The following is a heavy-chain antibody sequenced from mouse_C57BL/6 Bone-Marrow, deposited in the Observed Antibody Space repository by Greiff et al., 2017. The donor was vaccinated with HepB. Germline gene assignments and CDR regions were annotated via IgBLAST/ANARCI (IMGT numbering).Heavy chain of an antibody. CDR3: AKAFAAGGSMDY. J-gene: IGHJ4*01. Sequence: QVQLKESGPGLVQPSQSLSITCTVSGFSLTSYGVHWVRQSPGKGLEWLGVIWRGGSTDYNAAFMSRLSITKDNSTSQVFVKMNSLQADDTAIYYCAKAFAAGGSMDYWGQGTSVTVSS. CDR2: IWRGGST. CDR1: GFSLTSYG. V-gene: IGHV2-5*01. D-gene: IGHD1-1*02.